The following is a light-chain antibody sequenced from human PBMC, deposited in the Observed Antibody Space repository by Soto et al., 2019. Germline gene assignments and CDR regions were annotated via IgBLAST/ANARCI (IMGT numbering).Light chain of an antibody. V-gene: IGKV3-20*01. CDR2: GAS. CDR3: QQYGNSPYT. Sequence: EIVLTQSPGTLSSSPGERATLSCRASQSVSSSYLAWYQQKSGQAPRLLIYGASSRATGIPDRFSGSGSGTDFTLTIRGLEPEDFAVYYCQQYGNSPYTFGQGTKLEIK. J-gene: IGKJ2*01. CDR1: QSVSSSY.